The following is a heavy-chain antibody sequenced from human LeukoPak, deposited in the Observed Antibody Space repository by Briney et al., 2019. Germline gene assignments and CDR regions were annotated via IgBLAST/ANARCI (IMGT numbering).Heavy chain of an antibody. J-gene: IGHJ5*02. CDR1: GGSFSGYY. CDR3: ARVPYSSGWYLFDWFDP. V-gene: IGHV4-34*01. CDR2: INHSGST. D-gene: IGHD6-19*01. Sequence: ASETLSLTCAVYGGSFSGYYWSWIRQPPGKGLEWIGEINHSGSTNYNPSLKSRVTISVDTSKNQFSLKLSSVTAADTAVYYCARVPYSSGWYLFDWFDPWGQGTLVTVSS.